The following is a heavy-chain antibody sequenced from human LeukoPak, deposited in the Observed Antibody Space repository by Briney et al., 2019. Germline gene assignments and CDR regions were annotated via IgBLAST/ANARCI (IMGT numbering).Heavy chain of an antibody. J-gene: IGHJ4*02. CDR2: INAGNGNT. CDR3: ARKGDYGDYERY. CDR1: GYTFTSYA. Sequence: ASVKVSCKASGYTFTSYAMHWVRQAPGQRLEWMGWINAGNGNTKYSQKFQGRVTITADESTSTAYMELSSLRSEDTAVYYCARKGDYGDYERYWGQGTLVTVSS. V-gene: IGHV1-3*01. D-gene: IGHD4-17*01.